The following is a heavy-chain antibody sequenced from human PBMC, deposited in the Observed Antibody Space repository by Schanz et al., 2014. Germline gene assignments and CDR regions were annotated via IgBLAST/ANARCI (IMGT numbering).Heavy chain of an antibody. CDR1: GFDFNSYS. CDR3: AREEGWGIAAAGPKHYYYGMDV. Sequence: EVRLVESGGGLVQPGGSLRLSCEASGFDFNSYSMNWVRQVPGKGLEWLSYIATSSSTRHYADSVKGRVTISRDNAKNSLYLQMNSLRAEDTAVYYCAREEGWGIAAAGPKHYYYGMDVWGQGTKLTV. D-gene: IGHD6-13*01. J-gene: IGHJ6*02. CDR2: IATSSSTR. V-gene: IGHV3-48*01.